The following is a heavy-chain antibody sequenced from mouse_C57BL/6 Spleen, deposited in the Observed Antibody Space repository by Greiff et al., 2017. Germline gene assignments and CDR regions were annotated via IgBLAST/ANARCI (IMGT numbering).Heavy chain of an antibody. V-gene: IGHV1-52*01. CDR3: ARDRGNYLAY. Sequence: QVQLQQSGAELVRPGSSVKLSCKASGYTFTSYWMHWVKQRPIQGLEWIGNIDPSDSKTHYTQKFKDKTTLTVDKSSSSAYMQLSSLTSEDSAVYDCARDRGNYLAYWGQGTLVTVSA. CDR2: IDPSDSKT. CDR1: GYTFTSYW. D-gene: IGHD2-1*01. J-gene: IGHJ3*01.